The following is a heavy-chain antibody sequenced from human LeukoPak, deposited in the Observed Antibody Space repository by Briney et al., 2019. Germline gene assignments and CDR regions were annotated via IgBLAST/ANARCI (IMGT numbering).Heavy chain of an antibody. J-gene: IGHJ4*02. V-gene: IGHV4-34*01. Sequence: WETLSLTCAVYGGSFSGYYWSWIRQPPGKGLEWIGEINHSGSTNYNPSLKSRVTISVDTSKNQFSLKLSSVTAADTAVYYCARSASYYFDYWGQGTLVTVSS. CDR2: INHSGST. CDR3: ARSASYYFDY. CDR1: GGSFSGYY.